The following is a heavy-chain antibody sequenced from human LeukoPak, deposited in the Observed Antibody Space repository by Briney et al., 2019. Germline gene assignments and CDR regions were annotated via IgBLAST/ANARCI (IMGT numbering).Heavy chain of an antibody. CDR2: IYYSGST. CDR3: ARTRGDSSSWSDY. Sequence: PSETLSLTCTVSGGSISSYYWSWIRQPPGKGLEWIGYIYYSGSTYYNPSLKSRVTISVDTSKNQFSLKLSSVTAADTAVYYCARTRGDSSSWSDYWGQGTLVTVSS. D-gene: IGHD6-13*01. CDR1: GGSISSYY. J-gene: IGHJ4*02. V-gene: IGHV4-59*08.